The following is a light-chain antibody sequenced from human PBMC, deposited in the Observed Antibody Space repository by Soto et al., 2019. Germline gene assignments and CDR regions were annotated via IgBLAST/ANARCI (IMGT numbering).Light chain of an antibody. Sequence: EIVLTQSPATLSLSPGERATLSCRASQSVSSYLAWYQQKPGQAPRLLIYDASSRATGFPARFSGSGSGTDFTLTISSLEPEDFAVYYCQQRSNWTYTFGQGTKLEIK. CDR3: QQRSNWTYT. J-gene: IGKJ2*01. CDR2: DAS. V-gene: IGKV3-11*01. CDR1: QSVSSY.